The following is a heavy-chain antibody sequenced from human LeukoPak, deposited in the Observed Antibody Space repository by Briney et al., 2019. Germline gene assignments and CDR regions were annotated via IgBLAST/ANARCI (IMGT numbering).Heavy chain of an antibody. J-gene: IGHJ4*02. CDR3: ARSLYYSNIDY. Sequence: PSETLSLTCTVSGDSISSKSYYWGWIRQPPGKGLEWIGTTYYSGSTLYNPSLKSRVTISVDTSKNQFSLKLSSVTAADTAVYYCARSLYYSNIDYWGQGTLVTVSS. CDR1: GDSISSKSYY. D-gene: IGHD4-11*01. V-gene: IGHV4-39*01. CDR2: TYYSGST.